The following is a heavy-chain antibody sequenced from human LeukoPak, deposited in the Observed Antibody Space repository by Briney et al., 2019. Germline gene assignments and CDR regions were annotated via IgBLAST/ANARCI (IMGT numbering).Heavy chain of an antibody. CDR2: INHSGST. V-gene: IGHV4-34*01. D-gene: IGHD6-19*01. Sequence: SETLSLTCAVYGGSFSGYYWSWIRQPPGKGLEGIGEINHSGSTNYNPSLKSRVTISVDTSKNQFSLKLSSVTAADTAVYYCAREEAVAALDYWGQGTLVTVSS. CDR3: AREEAVAALDY. J-gene: IGHJ4*02. CDR1: GGSFSGYY.